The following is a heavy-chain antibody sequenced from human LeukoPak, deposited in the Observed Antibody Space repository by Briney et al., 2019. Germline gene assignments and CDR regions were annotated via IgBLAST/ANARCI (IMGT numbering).Heavy chain of an antibody. CDR3: VRDPSGSGSAFDS. Sequence: HPGGSLRLSCAASGFIFSNDALHWVRQAPGKGLEWVAFIWFDGSNKHYADSVKGRFTISRDNSEDTLYLQMNSLRAEDTAVYYCVRDPSGSGSAFDSWGQGALVTVSS. CDR2: IWFDGSNK. D-gene: IGHD1-1*01. J-gene: IGHJ4*02. V-gene: IGHV3-33*01. CDR1: GFIFSNDA.